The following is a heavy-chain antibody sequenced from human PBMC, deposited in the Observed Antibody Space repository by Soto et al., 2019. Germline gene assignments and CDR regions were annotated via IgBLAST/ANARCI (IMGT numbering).Heavy chain of an antibody. Sequence: PSETLSLTCTVSGGSISSYYWSWIRQPPGKGLEWIGYIYYSGSTNYNPSLKSRVTISVDTSKNQFSLKLSSVTAADTAVYYCAREGSYGSFGYSGQGTLVTVSS. CDR1: GGSISSYY. V-gene: IGHV4-59*01. CDR3: AREGSYGSFGY. CDR2: IYYSGST. J-gene: IGHJ4*02. D-gene: IGHD1-26*01.